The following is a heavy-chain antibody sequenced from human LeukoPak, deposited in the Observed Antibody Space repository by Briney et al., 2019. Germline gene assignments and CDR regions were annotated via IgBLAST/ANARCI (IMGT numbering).Heavy chain of an antibody. CDR2: IYYSGST. J-gene: IGHJ4*02. D-gene: IGHD6-6*01. V-gene: IGHV4-59*08. CDR3: ARHSYSTSAGPYDY. CDR1: GGSISSYY. Sequence: SETLSLTCIDSGGSISSYYWSWILQPPGKGLKRIGYIYYSGSTNYNLSLKSRVTISVATSKNQCSLKLSSVTAADTAVYYCARHSYSTSAGPYDYWGQGTLVTVSS.